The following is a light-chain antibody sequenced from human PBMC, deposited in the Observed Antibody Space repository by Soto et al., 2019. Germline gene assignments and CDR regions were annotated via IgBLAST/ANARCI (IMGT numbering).Light chain of an antibody. CDR2: RNN. CDR1: SSNIGSNY. CDR3: AAWDDSLSASDV. J-gene: IGLJ1*01. V-gene: IGLV1-47*01. Sequence: QSVLTQPPSASGTPGQRVTISCSGSSSNIGSNYVYWYQQLPGTAPKLLIYRNNQQPSGVPDRFSGSKSGTSASLAISGLRSEDEADYYCAAWDDSLSASDVFGTGTKLTVL.